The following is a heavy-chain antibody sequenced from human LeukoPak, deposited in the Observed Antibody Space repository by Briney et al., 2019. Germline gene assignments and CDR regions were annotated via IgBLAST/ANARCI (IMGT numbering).Heavy chain of an antibody. CDR1: GGSISSSSYY. Sequence: SETLSLTCTVSGGSISSSSYYWGWIRQPPGKGLEWIGSIYYSGSTYYNPSLKSRVTISVDTSKNQFSLKLSSVTAADTAVYYCARGERTGPDNWGQGTLVTVSS. CDR2: IYYSGST. V-gene: IGHV4-39*07. CDR3: ARGERTGPDN. D-gene: IGHD1-1*01. J-gene: IGHJ4*02.